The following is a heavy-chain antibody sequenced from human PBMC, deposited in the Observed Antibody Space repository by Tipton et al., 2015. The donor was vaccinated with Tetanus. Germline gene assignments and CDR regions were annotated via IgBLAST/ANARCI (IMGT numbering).Heavy chain of an antibody. CDR1: GGSVSSGGFS. V-gene: IGHV4-30-2*01. J-gene: IGHJ4*02. D-gene: IGHD3-10*01. Sequence: GLVKPSETLSLTCDVSGGSVSSGGFSWNWIRQPPGKGLEWIGYSYASGSNYYNPSLKSRLTISVHGSKNQFSLKLSSVTAADTAVYYCARADYNLSRKGPFDSWGQGTLVLVSS. CDR3: ARADYNLSRKGPFDS. CDR2: SYASGSN.